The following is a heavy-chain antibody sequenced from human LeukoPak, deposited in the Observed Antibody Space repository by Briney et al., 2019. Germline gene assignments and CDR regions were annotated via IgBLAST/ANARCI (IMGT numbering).Heavy chain of an antibody. D-gene: IGHD1-14*01. CDR3: ARELGGTKTGGFDI. CDR1: GFRFSYHD. J-gene: IGHJ3*02. CDR2: IGAAGAHT. Sequence: TGGSLRLSXAASGFRFSYHDMHWVRQTPGKGLEFVSSIGAAGAHTFYADSVKGRFTISRDNFQSTMYLQMDGLRPEDSAVYYCARELGGTKTGGFDIWGQGTVVTVSS. V-gene: IGHV3-64*02.